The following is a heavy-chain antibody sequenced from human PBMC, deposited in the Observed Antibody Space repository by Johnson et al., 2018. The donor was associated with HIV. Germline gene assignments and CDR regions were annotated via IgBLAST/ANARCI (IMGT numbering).Heavy chain of an antibody. CDR3: ARERASSAFDI. J-gene: IGHJ3*02. CDR1: GFTFSSYW. V-gene: IGHV3-7*01. Sequence: VQLVESGGGVVQPGGSLRLSCAASGFTFSSYWMSLVRQAPGKGLEWVANIKQDGSEKYYVDSVKGRFTISRDNAKNSLYLQMNSLRAEDTAVYYCARERASSAFDIWGQGTMVTVSS. CDR2: IKQDGSEK.